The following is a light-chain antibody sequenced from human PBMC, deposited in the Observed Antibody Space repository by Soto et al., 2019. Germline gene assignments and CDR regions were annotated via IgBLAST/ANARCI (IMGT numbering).Light chain of an antibody. CDR3: QQYNNFAVT. J-gene: IGKJ1*01. Sequence: DIQMTQSPSTLSASVGDRVTITCRASQTISDWLAWYQQKPGKAPKLLIYRAATLQRGVPSRFSGSGSGTEFTLTITSLQPDDFAIYYCQQYNNFAVTFGQGTKLEIK. CDR2: RAA. CDR1: QTISDW. V-gene: IGKV1-5*03.